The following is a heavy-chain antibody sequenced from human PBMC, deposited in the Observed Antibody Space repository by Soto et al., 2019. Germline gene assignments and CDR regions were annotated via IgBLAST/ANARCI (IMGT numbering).Heavy chain of an antibody. D-gene: IGHD6-13*01. Sequence: GGSLRLSCAASGFTFSSYAMSWVRQAPGKGLEWVSAISGSGGSTYYADSVKGRFTISRDNSKNTLYLQMNSLRAEDTAVYYWANFFGIAAAGTGFDYWGQGTLVTVSS. J-gene: IGHJ4*02. V-gene: IGHV3-23*01. CDR2: ISGSGGST. CDR1: GFTFSSYA. CDR3: ANFFGIAAAGTGFDY.